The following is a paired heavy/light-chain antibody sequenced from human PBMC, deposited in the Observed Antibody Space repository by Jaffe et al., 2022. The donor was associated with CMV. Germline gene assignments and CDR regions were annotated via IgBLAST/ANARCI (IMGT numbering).Light chain of an antibody. Sequence: SYELTQPPSVSVSPGQTATITCSGDELGDKYVSWYQQKPGQSPVLVIYQDSRRPSGIPERFSGSNSGNTATLTISGTQPMDEADYSCQAWDSSIYVVFGGGTKLTVL. CDR1: ELGDKY. CDR3: QAWDSSIYVV. CDR2: QDS. V-gene: IGLV3-1*01. J-gene: IGLJ2*01.
Heavy chain of an antibody. CDR2: FYFTGTS. V-gene: IGHV4-39*02. Sequence: QVQLQESGPGLVKPSETLSLTCTVSGGSISSNSHFWGWIRQPPGKGLEWIGSFYFTGTSYYNPSLKSRVVMSIDSSRNHFSLNLTSVTAADTAVYYCARQQSGHQLWPTDGFDIWGQGTGVTVSP. CDR3: ARQQSGHQLWPTDGFDI. CDR1: GGSISSNSHF. J-gene: IGHJ3*02. D-gene: IGHD2-21*01.